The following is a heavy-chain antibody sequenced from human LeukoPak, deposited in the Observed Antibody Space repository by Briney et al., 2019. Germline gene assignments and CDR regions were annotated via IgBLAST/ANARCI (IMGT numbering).Heavy chain of an antibody. CDR2: ISSSSSTI. V-gene: IGHV3-48*01. Sequence: GGSLRLSCAASGITFSSNNMHWVRQAPGKGLEWVSYISSSSSTIYYADSVKGRFTISRDNAKNSLYLQMNSLRAEDTAVYYCARDWVEDIVVVPAAIPFDYWGQGTLVTVSS. J-gene: IGHJ4*02. D-gene: IGHD2-2*01. CDR1: GITFSSNN. CDR3: ARDWVEDIVVVPAAIPFDY.